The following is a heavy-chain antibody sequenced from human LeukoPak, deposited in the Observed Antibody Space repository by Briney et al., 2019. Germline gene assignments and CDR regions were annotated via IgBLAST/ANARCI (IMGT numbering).Heavy chain of an antibody. CDR2: INPNSGGT. CDR3: ARDRADYYDSSGYCV. J-gene: IGHJ4*02. Sequence: ASVKVSCKASGYTFTGYYMHWVRQGPGQGLERMGWINPNSGGTNYAQKFQCTVTMTRDTSISTAYMELSTLRSDDTAVYYCARDRADYYDSSGYCVWGQGTLVTVSS. D-gene: IGHD3-22*01. V-gene: IGHV1-2*02. CDR1: GYTFTGYY.